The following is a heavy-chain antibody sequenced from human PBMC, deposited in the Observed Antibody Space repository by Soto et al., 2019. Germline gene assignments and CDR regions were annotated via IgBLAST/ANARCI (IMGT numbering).Heavy chain of an antibody. CDR2: INPSGGST. J-gene: IGHJ4*02. CDR3: ARDCRYDYGDYVVFDY. CDR1: GYTFTSYY. V-gene: IGHV1-46*01. Sequence: GASVKVSCKASGYTFTSYYMHWVRQAPGQGLEWMGIINPSGGSTSYAQKFQGRVTMTRDTSTSTVYMELSSLRSEDTAVYYCARDCRYDYGDYVVFDYWGQGTPVTVSS. D-gene: IGHD4-17*01.